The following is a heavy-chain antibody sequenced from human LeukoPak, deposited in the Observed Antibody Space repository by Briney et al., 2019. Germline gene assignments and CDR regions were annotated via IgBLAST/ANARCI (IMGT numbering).Heavy chain of an antibody. Sequence: SVKVSCKASGYTFTSYGISWVRQAPGQGLEWMGGIIPIFGTANYAQKFQGRVTITADKSTSTAYMELSSLRSEDTAVYYCARDLHSSGWSLFDPWGQGTLVTVSS. D-gene: IGHD6-19*01. CDR2: IIPIFGTA. V-gene: IGHV1-69*06. CDR3: ARDLHSSGWSLFDP. CDR1: GYTFTSYG. J-gene: IGHJ5*02.